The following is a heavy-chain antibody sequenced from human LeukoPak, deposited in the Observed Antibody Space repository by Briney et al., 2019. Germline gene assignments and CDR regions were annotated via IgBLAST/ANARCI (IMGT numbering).Heavy chain of an antibody. D-gene: IGHD1-1*01. J-gene: IGHJ4*02. CDR2: INPNSGGT. V-gene: IGHV1-2*02. Sequence: ASLKVSCKASGYTFTGYYMHWVRQAPGQGLEWMGWINPNSGGTNYAQKFQGRVTMTRDTSISTAYMELSRLRSDDTAVYYCARRGQTSRTFDYWGQGTLVTVSS. CDR3: ARRGQTSRTFDY. CDR1: GYTFTGYY.